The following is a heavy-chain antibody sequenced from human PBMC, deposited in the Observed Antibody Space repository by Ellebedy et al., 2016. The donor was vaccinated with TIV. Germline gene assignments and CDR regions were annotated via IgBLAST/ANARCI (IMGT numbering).Heavy chain of an antibody. CDR2: IAGSGDTT. V-gene: IGHV3-23*01. Sequence: GESLKISXAASGFTFSNDWMTWVRQAPGKGLEWVSGIAGSGDTTYYADSVKGRFTISRDNSKNTLYLQMNSLRADDTAVYYCAKDRTYYYDSSGYYYGGRADYYFDYWGQGTLVTVSS. CDR1: GFTFSNDW. J-gene: IGHJ4*02. D-gene: IGHD3-22*01. CDR3: AKDRTYYYDSSGYYYGGRADYYFDY.